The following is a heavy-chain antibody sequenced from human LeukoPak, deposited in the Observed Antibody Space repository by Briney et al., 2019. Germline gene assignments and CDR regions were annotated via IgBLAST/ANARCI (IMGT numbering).Heavy chain of an antibody. CDR1: GGSFSGYY. Sequence: SETLSLTCAVYGGSFSGYYWNWIRQPPGKGLGWIGEINHYGSTKYSPSLKSRVTISGDTSKNQFSLRLNSVTAADTAVYYCARAYRAHQTFHSYHFFDFWGRGTLVTVSS. V-gene: IGHV4-34*01. J-gene: IGHJ4*02. CDR3: ARAYRAHQTFHSYHFFDF. CDR2: INHYGST. D-gene: IGHD5-18*01.